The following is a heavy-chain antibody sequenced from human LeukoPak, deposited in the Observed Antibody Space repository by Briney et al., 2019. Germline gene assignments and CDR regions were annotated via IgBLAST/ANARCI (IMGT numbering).Heavy chain of an antibody. CDR1: GGTFSSYA. Sequence: SVKVSCKASGGTFSSYAISWVRQAPGQGLEWMGRIIPIFGIANYAQKFQGRVTITADKSTSTAYMELSSLTSEDTAVYYCARGGYCTNGVCPLYFDYWGQGTLVTVSS. D-gene: IGHD2-8*01. V-gene: IGHV1-69*04. CDR2: IIPIFGIA. CDR3: ARGGYCTNGVCPLYFDY. J-gene: IGHJ4*02.